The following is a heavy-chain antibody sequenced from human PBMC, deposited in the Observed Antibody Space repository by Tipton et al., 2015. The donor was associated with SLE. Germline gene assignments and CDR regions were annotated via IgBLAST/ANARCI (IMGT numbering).Heavy chain of an antibody. CDR2: IHHSGIT. CDR1: GGSISSSSFY. J-gene: IGHJ4*02. D-gene: IGHD5-12*01. Sequence: TLSLTCTVSGGSISSSSFYWGWIRQPPGKGLEWTGTIHHSGITYYNPSLKSRVTISVDTSKNQFSLKLRSVTAADTAVYYCAREYSGYDYRTFDHWGQGTLVTVS. V-gene: IGHV4-39*07. CDR3: AREYSGYDYRTFDH.